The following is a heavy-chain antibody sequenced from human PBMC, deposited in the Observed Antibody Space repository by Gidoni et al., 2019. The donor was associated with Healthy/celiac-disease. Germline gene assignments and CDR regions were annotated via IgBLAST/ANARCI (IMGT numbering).Heavy chain of an antibody. Sequence: QVQLVQSGAEVKKPGASVKVYCQASGYTFAGDYTHWVRQAPGQGLEWMGWLNPNSGGTSYAQKLQGRVTMTRDTSISTAYMELSRLRSDGTAVYYCARELIVGATEIDYWGQGTLVTVSS. V-gene: IGHV1-2*02. CDR1: GYTFAGDY. CDR2: LNPNSGGT. D-gene: IGHD1-26*01. J-gene: IGHJ4*02. CDR3: ARELIVGATEIDY.